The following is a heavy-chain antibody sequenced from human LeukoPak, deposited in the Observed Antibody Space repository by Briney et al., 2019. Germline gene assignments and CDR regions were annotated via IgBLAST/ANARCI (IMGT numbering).Heavy chain of an antibody. CDR2: IYYSGST. D-gene: IGHD2-15*01. CDR1: GGSISSYY. J-gene: IGHJ4*02. V-gene: IGHV4-59*01. Sequence: PSQTLSLTCTVSGGSISSYYWSWIRQPPGKGLECIGYIYYSGSTKYNPSLKSRVTISVDTSKNQFSLKLSSVTAADTAVYYCARVLVVEATGYYVDFWGQGTLVTVSS. CDR3: ARVLVVEATGYYVDF.